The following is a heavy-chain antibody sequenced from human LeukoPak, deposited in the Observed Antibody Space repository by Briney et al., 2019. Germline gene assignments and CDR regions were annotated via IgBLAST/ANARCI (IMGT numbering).Heavy chain of an antibody. J-gene: IGHJ6*03. CDR3: ALTVLKGGPNYYYYYMDV. Sequence: GASVKVSCKASGGTFSSYAISWVRQAPGQGLEWMGGIIPIFGTANYAQKFQGRVTITADESTSTAYMELSSLRSEDTAVYYCALTVLKGGPNYYYYYMDVWGKGTTVTVSS. CDR2: IIPIFGTA. V-gene: IGHV1-69*13. CDR1: GGTFSSYA. D-gene: IGHD2-15*01.